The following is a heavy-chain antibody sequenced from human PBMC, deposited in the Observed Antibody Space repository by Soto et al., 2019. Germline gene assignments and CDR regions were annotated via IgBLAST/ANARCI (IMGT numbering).Heavy chain of an antibody. V-gene: IGHV4-39*07. D-gene: IGHD3-10*01. CDR2: IYFRGST. J-gene: IGHJ4*02. CDR3: ARAWDSFGPFDY. CDR1: GGSISSSTYY. Sequence: SETLSLTCTVSGGSISSSTYYWGWIRQPPGKGLEWIGSIYFRGSTYYNPSLKSRVTISVDTSKNQFSLKLSSVTAADTAVYYCARAWDSFGPFDYWGQGTLVTVSS.